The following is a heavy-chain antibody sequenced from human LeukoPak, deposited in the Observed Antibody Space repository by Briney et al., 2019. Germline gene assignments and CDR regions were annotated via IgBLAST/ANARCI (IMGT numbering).Heavy chain of an antibody. CDR2: IYTSGST. V-gene: IGHV4-61*02. J-gene: IGHJ4*02. CDR1: GGSISSDNYY. Sequence: SQTPSLTCTVSGGSISSDNYYYSWIRPPAGKGLEWIGRIYTSGSTNYNPSLKSRVTISVDTSKNQLSLKLTSVTAADTAVYYCARGGDGVFDYWGQGTLVTVSS. D-gene: IGHD5-24*01. CDR3: ARGGDGVFDY.